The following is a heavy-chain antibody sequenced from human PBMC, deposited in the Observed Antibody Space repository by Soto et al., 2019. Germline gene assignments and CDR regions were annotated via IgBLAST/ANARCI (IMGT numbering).Heavy chain of an antibody. CDR3: ARDRGYYDSSGYDAFDI. J-gene: IGHJ3*02. V-gene: IGHV4-31*03. Sequence: SETLSLTCTVSGGSISSGGYYWSWIRQHPGKGLEWIGYIYYSGSTYYNPSLKSRVTISVDTSKNQFSLKLSSVTAADTAVYYCARDRGYYDSSGYDAFDIWGQGTMVTVSS. CDR1: GGSISSGGYY. D-gene: IGHD3-22*01. CDR2: IYYSGST.